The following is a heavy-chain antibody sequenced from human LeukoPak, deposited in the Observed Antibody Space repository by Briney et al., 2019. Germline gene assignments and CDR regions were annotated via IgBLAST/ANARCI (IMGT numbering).Heavy chain of an antibody. V-gene: IGHV3-23*01. J-gene: IGHJ4*02. CDR1: GFIFDDYA. CDR3: AKTVVVVAAMAYFDY. CDR2: ISGSGGST. D-gene: IGHD2-15*01. Sequence: QPGGSLRLSCAASGFIFDDYAMHWVRQAPGKGLEWVSAISGSGGSTYYADSVKGRFTISRDNSKNTLYLQMNSLRAEDTAVYYCAKTVVVVAAMAYFDYWGQGTLVTVSS.